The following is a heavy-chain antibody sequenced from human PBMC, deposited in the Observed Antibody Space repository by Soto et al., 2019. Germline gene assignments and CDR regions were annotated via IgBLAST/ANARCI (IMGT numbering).Heavy chain of an antibody. V-gene: IGHV1-69*01. CDR3: ACRIAVAGADYYYGMDV. Sequence: QVQLVQSGAEVQKPGSSVKVSCKASGGTFSSYAISWVRQAPGQGLEWMGGIIPIFGTANYAQKFQGRVTITADESTSTAYMELSSLRSEDTAVYYCACRIAVAGADYYYGMDVWGQGTTVTVSS. CDR1: GGTFSSYA. D-gene: IGHD6-19*01. CDR2: IIPIFGTA. J-gene: IGHJ6*02.